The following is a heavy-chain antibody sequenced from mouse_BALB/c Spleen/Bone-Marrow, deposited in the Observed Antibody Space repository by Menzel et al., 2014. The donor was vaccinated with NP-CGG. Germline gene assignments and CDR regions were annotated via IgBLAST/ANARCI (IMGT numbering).Heavy chain of an antibody. V-gene: IGHV5-6-2*01. CDR1: GFTFSSYY. Sequence: EVQLQQSGGGLVKLGGSLKLSCAASGFTFSSYYMSWVRQTPEKRLELVAAINSNGGLTYYPDTVKGRFTISRDNAKNILYLQMSSLKSDDTALYYCARHQRSSSFYYFDYWGQGTTLTVSS. CDR2: INSNGGLT. CDR3: ARHQRSSSFYYFDY. D-gene: IGHD1-1*01. J-gene: IGHJ2*01.